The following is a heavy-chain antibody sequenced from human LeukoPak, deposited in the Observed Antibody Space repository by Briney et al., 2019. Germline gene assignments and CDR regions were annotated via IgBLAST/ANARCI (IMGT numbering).Heavy chain of an antibody. CDR2: ISGSGGST. CDR1: GFTFSSYG. D-gene: IGHD3-22*01. J-gene: IGHJ4*02. CDR3: ARDPHDSSGYYPDY. V-gene: IGHV3-23*01. Sequence: GGSLRLSCAASGFTFSSYGMSWVRQAPGKGLEWVSAISGSGGSTYYADSVKGRFTISRDNSKNTLYLQMNSLRAEDTAVYYCARDPHDSSGYYPDYWGQGTLVTVSS.